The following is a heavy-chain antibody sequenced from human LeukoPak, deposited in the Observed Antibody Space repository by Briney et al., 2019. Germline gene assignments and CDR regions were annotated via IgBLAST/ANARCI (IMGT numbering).Heavy chain of an antibody. CDR2: ISSNGGST. J-gene: IGHJ4*02. CDR3: AREPQLRFLEWFVDY. CDR1: GFTFSSYA. V-gene: IGHV3-64*01. D-gene: IGHD3-3*01. Sequence: GGSLRLSCAASGFTFSSYAMHWVRQAPGKGLEYVSAISSNGGSTYYANSVKGRSTISRDNFKNTLYLQMGSLRAEDMAVYYCAREPQLRFLEWFVDYWGQGTLVTVSS.